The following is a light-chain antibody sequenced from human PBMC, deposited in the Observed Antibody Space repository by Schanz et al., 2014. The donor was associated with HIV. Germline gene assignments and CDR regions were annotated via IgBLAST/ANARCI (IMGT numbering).Light chain of an antibody. CDR3: GSYGGSDNMV. J-gene: IGLJ3*02. CDR1: RSDIGNYDF. CDR2: EVT. V-gene: IGLV2-8*01. Sequence: QSVLTQPASVSGSPGQSITISCTGTRSDIGNYDFLSWYQQHPGQAPKLIIYEVTKRPSGVPARFSGSKSDNTASLTVSGLQADDEADYYCGSYGGSDNMVFGGGTKLTVL.